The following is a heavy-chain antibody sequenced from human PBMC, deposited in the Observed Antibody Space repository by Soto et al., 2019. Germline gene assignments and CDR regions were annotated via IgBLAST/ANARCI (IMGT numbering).Heavy chain of an antibody. CDR3: ARACSSTSRTNWFDP. CDR1: GFTFSSYS. CDR2: ISSSSSYI. Sequence: PGGSLRLSCAASGFTFSSYSMNWVRQAPGKGLEWVSSISSSSSYIYYADSVKGRFTISRDNAKNSLYLQMNSLRAEDTAVYYCARACSSTSRTNWFDPRGQGTLVTVSS. D-gene: IGHD2-2*01. J-gene: IGHJ5*02. V-gene: IGHV3-21*01.